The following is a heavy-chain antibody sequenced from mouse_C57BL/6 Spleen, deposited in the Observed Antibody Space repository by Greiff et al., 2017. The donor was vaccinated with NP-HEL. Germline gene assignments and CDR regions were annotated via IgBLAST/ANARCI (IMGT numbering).Heavy chain of an antibody. Sequence: QVQLQQSGPELVKPGASVKISCKASGYAFSSSWMNWVKQRPGKGLEWIGRIYPGDGDTNYNGKFKGKATLTADKSSSTAYMQLSSLTSEDSVVYFCARSGGNYAMDYWGPGTSVTVSS. CDR3: ARSGGNYAMDY. V-gene: IGHV1-82*01. CDR1: GYAFSSSW. D-gene: IGHD3-2*02. J-gene: IGHJ4*01. CDR2: IYPGDGDT.